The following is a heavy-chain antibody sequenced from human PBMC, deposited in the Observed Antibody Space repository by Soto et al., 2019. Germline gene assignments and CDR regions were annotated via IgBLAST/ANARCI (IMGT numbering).Heavy chain of an antibody. CDR3: AREFRLGGVGTVGFDY. J-gene: IGHJ4*02. V-gene: IGHV3-23*01. CDR2: ISSGGNT. Sequence: PGGSLRLSCAASGFTFSSYHMSWVRQAPGKGLEWVSAISSGGNTYYADSVKGRFTIFRDNSNNMMYLQLKSLRADDTAVYYCAREFRLGGVGTVGFDYWGQGSLVTVSS. D-gene: IGHD3-16*01. CDR1: GFTFSSYH.